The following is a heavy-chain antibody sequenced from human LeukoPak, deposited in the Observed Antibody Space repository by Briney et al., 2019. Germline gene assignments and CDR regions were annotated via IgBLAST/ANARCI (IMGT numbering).Heavy chain of an antibody. J-gene: IGHJ5*02. V-gene: IGHV1-8*01. D-gene: IGHD2-8*01. CDR3: ARGVLTLNWFDP. CDR2: MNPNGGNT. CDR1: GYSLTTYD. Sequence: GASVKVSCKASGYSLTTYDIDWVRQATGQGLEWMGWMNPNGGNTAYAQNFQGRVTMTRNTSISTAYMELSSLRSEDTAVYYCARGVLTLNWFDPWGQGTLVTVSS.